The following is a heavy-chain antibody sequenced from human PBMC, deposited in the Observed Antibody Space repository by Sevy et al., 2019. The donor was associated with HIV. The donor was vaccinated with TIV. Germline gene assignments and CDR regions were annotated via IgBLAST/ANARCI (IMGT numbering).Heavy chain of an antibody. CDR3: AKGDRTFYGMDV. CDR1: GFTFSTYA. CDR2: VSGSAGST. J-gene: IGHJ6*02. V-gene: IGHV3-23*01. Sequence: GGSLRLSCAASGFTFSTYAMNWVRQAPGKGLEWVPAVSGSAGSTYYADSVKGRFTISRDNSKNTLYLQMNSLRAEDTAVYYCAKGDRTFYGMDVWGQGTTVTVSS. D-gene: IGHD2-15*01.